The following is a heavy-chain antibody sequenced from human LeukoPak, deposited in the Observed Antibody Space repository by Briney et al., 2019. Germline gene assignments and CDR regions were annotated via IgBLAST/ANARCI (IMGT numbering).Heavy chain of an antibody. Sequence: SETLSLTCTVSGGSISPGYYWSWVRQPAGKELQWIGRIYSSGDTHYNPSFQSRVTMSVDTPKNQNLSSVTAADTAVYYCARGAYYDSSGYRDYWGQGTLVTVSS. J-gene: IGHJ4*02. V-gene: IGHV4-4*07. D-gene: IGHD3-22*01. CDR2: IYSSGDT. CDR1: GGSISPGYY. CDR3: ARGAYYDSSGYRDY.